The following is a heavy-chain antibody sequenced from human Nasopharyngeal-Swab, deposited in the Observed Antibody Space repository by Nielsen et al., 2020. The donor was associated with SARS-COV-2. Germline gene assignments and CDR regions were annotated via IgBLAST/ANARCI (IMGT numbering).Heavy chain of an antibody. J-gene: IGHJ6*01. Sequence: SSVKVSCKASGGTFSSYAISWVRQAPGQGLEWMGRIIPILGIANYAQKFQGRVTITADKSTSTAYMELSSLRSEDTAVYYCAREYCSGGSCYGNYGMDVWGQGTTVTVS. V-gene: IGHV1-69*04. CDR2: IIPILGIA. D-gene: IGHD2-15*01. CDR1: GGTFSSYA. CDR3: AREYCSGGSCYGNYGMDV.